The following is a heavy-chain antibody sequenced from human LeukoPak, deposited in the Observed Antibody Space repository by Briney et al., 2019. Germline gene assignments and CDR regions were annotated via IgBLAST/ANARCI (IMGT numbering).Heavy chain of an antibody. V-gene: IGHV4-59*08. J-gene: IGHJ4*02. CDR2: IYYSGST. D-gene: IGHD6-13*01. CDR1: GGSISSYY. Sequence: SETLSLTCTVSGGSISSYYWSWIRQPPGKGLEWIGYIYYSGSTNYNPSLKSRVTISVDTSKNQFSLKLSSVTAADTAVYYCARVSGDFNYWGQGTLVTVSS. CDR3: ARVSGDFNY.